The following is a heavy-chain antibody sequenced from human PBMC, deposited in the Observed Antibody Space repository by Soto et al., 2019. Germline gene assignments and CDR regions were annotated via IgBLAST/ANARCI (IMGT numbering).Heavy chain of an antibody. V-gene: IGHV4-34*01. CDR1: GGSFSGYY. Sequence: QVQLQQWGAGLLKPSETLSLTCAVYGGSFSGYYWSWIRQPPGKGLEWIGEINHSGSTNYNPSLNSRVTISVDTSKNQVSLKLGPVAAEDTAVYYCSSRGNWSCSSRHRFWYFDLWGRGTLVNVSS. CDR3: SSRGNWSCSSRHRFWYFDL. J-gene: IGHJ2*01. D-gene: IGHD6-6*01. CDR2: INHSGST.